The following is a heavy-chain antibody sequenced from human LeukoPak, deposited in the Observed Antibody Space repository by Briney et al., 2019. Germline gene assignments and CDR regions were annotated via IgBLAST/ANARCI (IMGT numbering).Heavy chain of an antibody. CDR1: AFILSGHW. CDR2: IKQDGSEK. V-gene: IGHV3-7*01. D-gene: IGHD5-12*01. Sequence: PGGSLTLSCEGSAFILSGHWMNCVPQTPGKGLEWVANIKQDGSEKYYVDSVKGRFTISRDNAKNSLYLQMNSLRAEDTAVYYCATLVATTQFDYWGEGTLGTVSS. CDR3: ATLVATTQFDY. J-gene: IGHJ4*02.